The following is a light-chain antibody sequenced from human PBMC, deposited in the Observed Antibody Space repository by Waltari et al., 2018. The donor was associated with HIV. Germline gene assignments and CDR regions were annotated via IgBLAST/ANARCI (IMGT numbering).Light chain of an antibody. V-gene: IGLV2-11*01. CDR3: CSYAGMYTWV. J-gene: IGLJ3*02. CDR1: SSDVGSYNY. CDR2: DVS. Sequence: QSSLTQPRSVSGPPGQSVTISCSATSSDVGSYNYVSWYQQNPGQAPKVMIYDVSKRPSGFPDRFSGPKSGKTASLTSSGLQAEDEADYYCCSYAGMYTWVFGGGTKLTVL.